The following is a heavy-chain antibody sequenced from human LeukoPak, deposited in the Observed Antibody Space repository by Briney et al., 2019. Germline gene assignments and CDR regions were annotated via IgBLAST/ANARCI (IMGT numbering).Heavy chain of an antibody. CDR2: INPSSGGT. Sequence: GASVTVSCKAFGSSFNAYYMHWVGQAPGPGPEWMGWINPSSGGTNYAHKFQGRVTLTRDTSITTSYMELSRLTSDDTAMYYCARALVPDSWGQGTLVTVSS. D-gene: IGHD2-8*02. J-gene: IGHJ4*02. V-gene: IGHV1-2*02. CDR1: GSSFNAYY. CDR3: ARALVPDS.